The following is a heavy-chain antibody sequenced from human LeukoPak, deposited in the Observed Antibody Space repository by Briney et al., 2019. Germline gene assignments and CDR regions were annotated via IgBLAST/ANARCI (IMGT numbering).Heavy chain of an antibody. CDR1: GGSIRGYY. Sequence: SETLSLTCTVSGGSIRGYYWSWIRQPPGKGLEGLGHFYYNGPTNLNPSLKSRVTISADPSKNLLSLKLSSVTPADTALYSCARHQSETLGFGRDRFDPWGQGTLVAVTS. J-gene: IGHJ5*02. CDR3: ARHQSETLGFGRDRFDP. V-gene: IGHV4-59*08. D-gene: IGHD3-10*01. CDR2: FYYNGPT.